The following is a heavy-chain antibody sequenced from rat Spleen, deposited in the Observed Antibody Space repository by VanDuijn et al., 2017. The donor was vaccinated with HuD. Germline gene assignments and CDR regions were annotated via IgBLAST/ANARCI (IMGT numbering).Heavy chain of an antibody. CDR1: GFTFNNYL. V-gene: IGHV5-31*01. CDR3: VRHGYTRYYFDY. CDR2: ISSGGGGT. Sequence: EVQLVESGGGVVQPGRSLKLSCVASGFTFNNYLMTWIRQAPGKGLEWVASISSGGGGTYYPDSVEGRFTISRDNAKRTLYLQMDSLRSEDTTSYYCVRHGYTRYYFDYWGQGVMVTVSS. D-gene: IGHD1-9*01. J-gene: IGHJ2*01.